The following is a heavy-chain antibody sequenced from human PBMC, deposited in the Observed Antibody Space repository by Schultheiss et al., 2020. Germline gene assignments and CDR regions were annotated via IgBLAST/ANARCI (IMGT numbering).Heavy chain of an antibody. CDR2: IYYSGST. J-gene: IGHJ6*02. CDR3: ASDYDFWSGPMDV. CDR1: GGSISSYY. D-gene: IGHD3-3*01. V-gene: IGHV4-59*04. Sequence: SQTLSLTCTVSGGSISSYYWSWIRQPPGKGLEWIGYIYYSGSTYYNPSLKSRLTISVDTSKNQFSLKLSSVTAADTAVYYCASDYDFWSGPMDVWGQGTTVTVSS.